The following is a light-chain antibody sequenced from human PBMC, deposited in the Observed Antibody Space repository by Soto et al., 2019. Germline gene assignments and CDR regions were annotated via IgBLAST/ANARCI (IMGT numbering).Light chain of an antibody. CDR1: QSVSSSY. J-gene: IGKJ5*01. CDR2: GAS. CDR3: QQRSNWPIT. V-gene: IGKV3D-20*02. Sequence: EIVMTQSPATLSVSPGERATLSCRASQSVSSSYLAWYQQKPGLAPRLLIHGASTRATGIPARFSGSGSGTDHTLTISSLEPEDSAVYYCQQRSNWPITFGQGTRLEIK.